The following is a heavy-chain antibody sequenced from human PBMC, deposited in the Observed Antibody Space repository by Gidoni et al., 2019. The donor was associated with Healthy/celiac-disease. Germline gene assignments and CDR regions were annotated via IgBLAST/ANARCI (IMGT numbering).Heavy chain of an antibody. V-gene: IGHV3-33*01. CDR1: GFTFSSSG. D-gene: IGHD2-2*01. J-gene: IGHJ6*02. CDR3: ARDPPDPDIVVVPAANYYGMDV. CDR2: IWYDGSNK. Sequence: QMQLVESGGGVVQPGRSLRLSCAASGFTFSSSGMPWVRQAPGKGLEWVAVIWYDGSNKYYADSVKGRFTISRDNSKNTLYLQMNSLRAEDTAVYYCARDPPDPDIVVVPAANYYGMDVWGQGTTVTVSS.